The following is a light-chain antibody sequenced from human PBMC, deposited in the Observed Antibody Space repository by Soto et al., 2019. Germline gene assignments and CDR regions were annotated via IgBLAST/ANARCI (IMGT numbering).Light chain of an antibody. V-gene: IGLV8-61*01. J-gene: IGLJ3*02. CDR3: VLYMGSGTWV. Sequence: VVTQAPSFSVSPGGTVTLTCGLSSGSVSTSYYPSWYQQTPGQAPRTLIYSTNTRSSGVPDRFSGSILGNKAALTITGAQADDESDYYCVLYMGSGTWVFGGGTKLTVL. CDR2: STN. CDR1: SGSVSTSYY.